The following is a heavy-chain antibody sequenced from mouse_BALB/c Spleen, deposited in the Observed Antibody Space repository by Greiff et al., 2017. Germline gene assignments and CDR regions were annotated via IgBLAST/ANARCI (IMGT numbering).Heavy chain of an antibody. CDR1: GFTFSSYA. V-gene: IGHV5-9-4*01. J-gene: IGHJ4*01. CDR2: ISSGGSYT. D-gene: IGHD4-1*01. CDR3: ASGLNWHYAMDY. Sequence: VQLKESGGGLVKPGGSLKLSCAASGFTFSSYAMSWVRQSPEKRLEWVAEISSGGSYTYYPDTVTGRFTISRDNAKNTLYLEMSSLRSEDTAMYYCASGLNWHYAMDYWGQGTSVTVSS.